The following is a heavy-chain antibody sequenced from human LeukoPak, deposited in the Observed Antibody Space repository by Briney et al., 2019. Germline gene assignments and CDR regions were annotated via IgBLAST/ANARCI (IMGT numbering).Heavy chain of an antibody. CDR2: ISGSGDST. Sequence: XGSLRLSCAASGFTFSSYAMSWVRQAPGKGLEWVSAISGSGDSTYYADSVKGRFTISRDNSKNTLFLQMNSLRAEDTAVYYCAKPLGAWELPPGGDYFFDYWGQGALVTVSS. J-gene: IGHJ4*02. D-gene: IGHD1-26*01. CDR1: GFTFSSYA. V-gene: IGHV3-23*01. CDR3: AKPLGAWELPPGGDYFFDY.